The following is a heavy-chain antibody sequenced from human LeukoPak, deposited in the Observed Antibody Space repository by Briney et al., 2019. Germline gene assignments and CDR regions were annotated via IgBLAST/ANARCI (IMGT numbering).Heavy chain of an antibody. D-gene: IGHD3-10*01. CDR2: IIPIFGTA. J-gene: IGHJ4*02. CDR3: ASPFRMYYYGSGSYYY. V-gene: IGHV1-69*06. CDR1: GGTFSSYA. Sequence: SVKVSCKAAGGTFSSYAISGGRQAPGQGLEWMGGIIPIFGTANYAQKFQGRGTIPADKSTSTAYMELSSLRSEATAVYSCASPFRMYYYGSGSYYYWGQGTLVTVSS.